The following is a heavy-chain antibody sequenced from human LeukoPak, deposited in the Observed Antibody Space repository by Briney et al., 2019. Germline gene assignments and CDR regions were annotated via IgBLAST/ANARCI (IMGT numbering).Heavy chain of an antibody. Sequence: GGSLRLSCAASGFTFSSYWMSWVRQAPGKGLEWVANIKQDGSEKYYVDSVKGRFTISRDNAKNSLYLQMNSLRAEDTAVYYFARDFRPQDQGDGYNSQIFDYWGQGTLVTVSS. CDR2: IKQDGSEK. J-gene: IGHJ4*02. D-gene: IGHD5-24*01. CDR1: GFTFSSYW. CDR3: ARDFRPQDQGDGYNSQIFDY. V-gene: IGHV3-7*01.